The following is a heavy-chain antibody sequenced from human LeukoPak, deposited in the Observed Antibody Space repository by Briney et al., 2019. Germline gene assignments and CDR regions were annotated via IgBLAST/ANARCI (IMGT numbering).Heavy chain of an antibody. V-gene: IGHV4-59*08. Sequence: SETLSLTCTVSGGSISSYYWSWIRQPPGKGLEWIGYIYYSGSTNYNPSLKSRVTISVDTSKNQFSLKLSSVTAADTAVYYCARHRWDSSGPSPHDAFDIWGQGTMVTVSS. CDR3: ARHRWDSSGPSPHDAFDI. CDR2: IYYSGST. CDR1: GGSISSYY. J-gene: IGHJ3*02. D-gene: IGHD3-22*01.